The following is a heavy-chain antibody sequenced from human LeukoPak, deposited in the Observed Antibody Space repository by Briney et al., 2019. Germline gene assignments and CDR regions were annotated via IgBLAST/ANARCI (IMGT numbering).Heavy chain of an antibody. D-gene: IGHD5-12*01. J-gene: IGHJ4*02. CDR2: ISGRGGHT. Sequence: GESLKISCATSGFAFRTYALSWVRQAPGKGLEWVSTISGRGGHTYHADSVKGWFTISRDNSRDTLYLQMNSLRAEDTAVYYCAKFFRRVATLWEYYDCWGQGTLVTVSS. CDR1: GFAFRTYA. CDR3: AKFFRRVATLWEYYDC. V-gene: IGHV3-23*01.